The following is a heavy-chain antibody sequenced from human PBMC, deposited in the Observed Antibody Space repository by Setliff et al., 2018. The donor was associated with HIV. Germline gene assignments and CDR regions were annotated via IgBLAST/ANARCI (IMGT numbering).Heavy chain of an antibody. J-gene: IGHJ4*01. CDR3: ARDRWDLIPPPTPYYFDF. D-gene: IGHD1-26*01. V-gene: IGHV4-38-2*02. CDR2: VSHSGST. CDR1: AFSISSGYY. Sequence: PSETLSLTCSVSAFSISSGYYWGWIRQPPGKGLEWIGSVSHSGSTYYNPSLNSRVTISVDTSKNQFSLNLRSATAADTAVYYCARDRWDLIPPPTPYYFDFWGHGTLVAVSP.